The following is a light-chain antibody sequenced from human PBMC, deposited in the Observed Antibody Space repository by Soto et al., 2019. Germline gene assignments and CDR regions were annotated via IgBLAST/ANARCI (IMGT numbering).Light chain of an antibody. CDR1: QSVLYSSNNKNY. CDR3: QQYYSPWT. CDR2: WAS. J-gene: IGKJ1*01. Sequence: DIVXTQSPXSLAVSLGERATINCKSSQSVLYSSNNKNYLAWYQQKPGQPPKLLIYWASTRESGVPDRFSGSGSETDFTLTISSLQAEDVAVYYCQQYYSPWTFGQGTKVEIK. V-gene: IGKV4-1*01.